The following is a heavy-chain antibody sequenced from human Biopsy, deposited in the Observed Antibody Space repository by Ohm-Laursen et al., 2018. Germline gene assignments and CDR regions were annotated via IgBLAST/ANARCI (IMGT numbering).Heavy chain of an antibody. V-gene: IGHV3-15*01. J-gene: IGHJ4*02. CDR3: TVDLGRGFH. D-gene: IGHD5-12*01. CDR1: GLTFTTAF. Sequence: GSLRLSCAASGLTFTTAFMSWVRQAPGKGLEWLGRIKSKSDGEATDYAAAVQGRFAISRDDSTNTFYLQMNSLKSEDTGVFYCTVDLGRGFHWGQGTLVTVSS. CDR2: IKSKSDGEAT.